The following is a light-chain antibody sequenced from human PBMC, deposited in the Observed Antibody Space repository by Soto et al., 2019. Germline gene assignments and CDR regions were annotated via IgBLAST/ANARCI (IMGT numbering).Light chain of an antibody. CDR1: SSDVGGYNY. V-gene: IGLV2-14*01. CDR2: DVS. CDR3: SSYTSSSTLGV. Sequence: QSALTQPASVSGSPGQSITISCTGTSSDVGGYNYVSWYQQHPGKAPKLMIYDVSNRPSGVSNRFSGSKSGNTASLTICGLQAEEEADYCCSSYTSSSTLGVFGTGTKLTVL. J-gene: IGLJ1*01.